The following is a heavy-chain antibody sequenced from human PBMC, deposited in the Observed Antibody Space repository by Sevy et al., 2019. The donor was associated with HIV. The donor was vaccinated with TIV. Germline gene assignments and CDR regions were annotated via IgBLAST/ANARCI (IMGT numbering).Heavy chain of an antibody. CDR1: GGSVTRGQFY. J-gene: IGHJ2*01. Sequence: SETLSLTCTVSGGSVTRGQFYWSWIRQPAGKGLEWIGRVHNTGSATYNPSLRNRVAMSIDTSKNQFSLVLSSVTAADTAVYYCARHVGDYVFRYFDLWGRGTLVTVSS. CDR3: ARHVGDYVFRYFDL. D-gene: IGHD4-17*01. V-gene: IGHV4-61*02. CDR2: VHNTGSA.